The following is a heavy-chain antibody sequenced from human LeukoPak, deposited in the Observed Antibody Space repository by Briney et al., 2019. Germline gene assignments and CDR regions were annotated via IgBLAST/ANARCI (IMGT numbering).Heavy chain of an antibody. CDR1: GFTFSSYA. D-gene: IGHD3-22*01. V-gene: IGHV3-23*01. CDR2: LSGSGGST. J-gene: IGHJ1*01. CDR3: AWSPYSSGHYLYFQH. Sequence: GGSLRLSCAASGFTFSSYAMTWVRQAPGMGLEWVSSLSGSGGSTYYADSVKGRFTISRDNSKNTLYLQMNSLRAEDTAVYYCAWSPYSSGHYLYFQHWGQGTLATVSS.